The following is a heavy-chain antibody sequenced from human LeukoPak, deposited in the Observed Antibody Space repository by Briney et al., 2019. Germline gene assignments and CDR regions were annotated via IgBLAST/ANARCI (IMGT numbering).Heavy chain of an antibody. CDR2: IRYDGSNE. CDR3: AKDRYCTNGVCSGSFDY. CDR1: GFTFSSYG. Sequence: GGSLRLSCVASGFTFSSYGIHWVRQAPGKGLQWVAFIRYDGSNEKYAGSVKGRFTISRDNSKNTLYLQMNSLRAEDTAVYYCAKDRYCTNGVCSGSFDYWGQGTLVTVSS. D-gene: IGHD2-8*01. V-gene: IGHV3-30*02. J-gene: IGHJ4*02.